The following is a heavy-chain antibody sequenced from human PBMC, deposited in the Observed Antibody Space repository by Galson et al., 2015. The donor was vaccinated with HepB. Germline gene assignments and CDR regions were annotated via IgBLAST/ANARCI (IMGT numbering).Heavy chain of an antibody. CDR2: INPNTGGT. D-gene: IGHD2-21*02. CDR1: GSTFNGYF. J-gene: IGHJ4*02. CDR3: ASDCGPDCVFGVAFDY. V-gene: IGHV1-2*02. Sequence: SVTVSCKGSGSTFNGYFLHWVRQAPGQGLEWMGWINPNTGGTNYARRFQGRVTMTRDTTFNTVYMELRSLRSDDTAVYYCASDCGPDCVFGVAFDYWGQGTLVTVSS.